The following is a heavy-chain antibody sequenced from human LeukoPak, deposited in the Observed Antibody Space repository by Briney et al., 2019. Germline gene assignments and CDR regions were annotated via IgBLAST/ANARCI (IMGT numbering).Heavy chain of an antibody. D-gene: IGHD5-18*01. V-gene: IGHV1-2*02. CDR1: GYTFTGYY. J-gene: IGHJ4*02. CDR3: ASESGYSYGYVPFDY. CDR2: INPNSGGT. Sequence: GASVKVSCKASGYTFTGYYMHWVRQAPGQGLEWMGWINPNSGGTNYAQKFQGRVTMTRDTSISTAYMELSRLRSDDTAVYHCASESGYSYGYVPFDYWGQGTLVTVSS.